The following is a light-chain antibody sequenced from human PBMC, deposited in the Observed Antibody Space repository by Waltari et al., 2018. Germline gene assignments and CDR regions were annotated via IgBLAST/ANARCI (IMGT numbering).Light chain of an antibody. J-gene: IGLJ2*01. CDR1: SSDIGGYDY. CDR3: SSYAPSSTV. CDR2: DII. Sequence: QSALTQPASVSGSPGQSITISCTGTSSDIGGYDYVSWYQQHQGKAPKLMIYDIIKRPSGVSDRFSGSKSGNTASLTISGLQAEDEADYYCSSYAPSSTVFGGGTKLTVL. V-gene: IGLV2-14*03.